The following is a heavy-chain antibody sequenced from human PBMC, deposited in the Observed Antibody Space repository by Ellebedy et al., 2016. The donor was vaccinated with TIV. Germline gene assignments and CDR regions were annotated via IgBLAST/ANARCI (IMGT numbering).Heavy chain of an antibody. CDR2: IFTSGSF. V-gene: IGHV4-4*07. Sequence: GSLRLSXTVSGGSASRYFWSWIRQPAGQGLEWIGRIFTSGSFNYNPSLMSRVTMSVVTSKNQISLRLNSVTAADTAVYYCARVHCSITTCDYYYMDVWGKGTTVTVSS. CDR1: GGSASRYF. CDR3: ARVHCSITTCDYYYMDV. J-gene: IGHJ6*03. D-gene: IGHD1-1*01.